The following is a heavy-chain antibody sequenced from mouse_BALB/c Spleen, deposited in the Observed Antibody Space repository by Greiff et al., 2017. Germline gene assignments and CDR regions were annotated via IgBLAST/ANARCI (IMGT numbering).Heavy chain of an antibody. CDR1: GFTFSDYY. CDR2: ISDGGSYT. V-gene: IGHV5-4*02. CDR3: ARGGNSPFDY. D-gene: IGHD2-1*01. J-gene: IGHJ2*01. Sequence: EVMLVESGGGLVKPGGSLKLSCAASGFTFSDYYMYWVRQTPEKRLEWVATISDGGSYTYYPDSVKGRFTISRDNAKNNLYLQMSSLKSEDTAMYYCARGGNSPFDYRGQGTTLTVSS.